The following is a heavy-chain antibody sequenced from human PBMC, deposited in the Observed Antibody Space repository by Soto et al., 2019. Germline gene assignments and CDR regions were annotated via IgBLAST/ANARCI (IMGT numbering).Heavy chain of an antibody. V-gene: IGHV3-66*01. D-gene: IGHD6-19*01. Sequence: EVQLVESGGGLVQPGGSLRLSCAASGFTVSSNYMSWVRQAPGKGLEWVSVIYSGGSTYYADSVKGRFTISRDNSKNTLYLQMNSVRAEDTAVYYCARDRVKQWLGHFDYWGQGTLVTVSS. J-gene: IGHJ4*02. CDR3: ARDRVKQWLGHFDY. CDR1: GFTVSSNY. CDR2: IYSGGST.